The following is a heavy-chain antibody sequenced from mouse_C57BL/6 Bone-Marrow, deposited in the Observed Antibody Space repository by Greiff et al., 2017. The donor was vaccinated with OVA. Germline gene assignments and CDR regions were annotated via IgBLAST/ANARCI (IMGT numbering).Heavy chain of an antibody. J-gene: IGHJ2*01. Sequence: VKLQESGAELAKPGASVKLSCKASGHPFNSYWMPLVKQRPGPGLEWIGYINPSRGYTKYNQKFKDKATWTADKSSSTAYMQLSSLTYEDSAVYYWARGGYYGNYDDWGQGTTLTGSS. CDR2: INPSRGYT. CDR1: GHPFNSYW. D-gene: IGHD2-1*01. CDR3: ARGGYYGNYDD. V-gene: IGHV1-7*01.